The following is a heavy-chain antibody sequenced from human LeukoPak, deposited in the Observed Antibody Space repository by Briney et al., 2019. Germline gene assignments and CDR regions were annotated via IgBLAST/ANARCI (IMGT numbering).Heavy chain of an antibody. V-gene: IGHV4-39*01. CDR1: GDSISSSDYY. CDR3: ARGSRRLADFHY. CDR2: ISYSGST. Sequence: SETLSLTCTVSGDSISSSDYYWGWIRQPPGKGLRWIGTISYSGSTYYNPSLQSRVTISVDTSKNQFSLELSSVTAADTAVYYCARGSRRLADFHYWGQGTLVTVSS. D-gene: IGHD1-26*01. J-gene: IGHJ4*02.